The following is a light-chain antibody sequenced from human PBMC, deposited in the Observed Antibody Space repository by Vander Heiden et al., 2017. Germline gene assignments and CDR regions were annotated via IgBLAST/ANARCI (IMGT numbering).Light chain of an antibody. V-gene: IGLV1-44*01. CDR1: SSNIGSNT. CDR3: AGWDDSLSGWV. Sequence: QSVMTQQPSASGTPGQTVTISCTGSSSNIGSNTVKWYQKFPGTPPNLLVYSNDQRHSWVPDRFSGSKSGTSASLAIRGLQSEDEATYYCAGWDDSLSGWVFGGGTKLTVL. CDR2: SND. J-gene: IGLJ3*02.